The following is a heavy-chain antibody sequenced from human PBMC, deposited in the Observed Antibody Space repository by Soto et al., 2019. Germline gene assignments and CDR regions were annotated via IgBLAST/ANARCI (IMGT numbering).Heavy chain of an antibody. V-gene: IGHV3-21*01. J-gene: IGHJ4*02. CDR2: ISSSSSYI. D-gene: IGHD6-13*01. CDR3: ARLGSSWHFDY. Sequence: GESLKISCAASGFTFSTYSMNWVRQAPGKGLEWVSSISSSSSYIYYADSVKGRFTISRDNAKNSLYLQMNSLRAEDTAVYYCARLGSSWHFDYWGQGTLVTVSS. CDR1: GFTFSTYS.